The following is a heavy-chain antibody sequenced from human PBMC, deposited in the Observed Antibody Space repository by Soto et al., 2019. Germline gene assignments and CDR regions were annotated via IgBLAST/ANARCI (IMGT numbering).Heavy chain of an antibody. J-gene: IGHJ6*03. CDR1: GSTFPSYY. D-gene: IGHD3-3*01. Sequence: ASVPVSFTASGSTFPSYYMHWVLQAPGQGLEWMGIINPSGGSTSYAQKFQGRVTMTRDTSTSTVYMELSSLRSEDTAVYYCARGYYDFWSGYFPSLRDYYYYYLDVRGKGTTVTVSS. CDR2: INPSGGST. V-gene: IGHV1-46*03. CDR3: ARGYYDFWSGYFPSLRDYYYYYLDV.